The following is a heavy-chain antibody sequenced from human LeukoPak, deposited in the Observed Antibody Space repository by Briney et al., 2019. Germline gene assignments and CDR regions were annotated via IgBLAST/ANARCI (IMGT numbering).Heavy chain of an antibody. D-gene: IGHD6-13*01. Sequence: PSETLSLTCAVCGGSFSGYYWSWIRQPPGKGLEWIGETNHSGSTNYNPSLKSRVTISVDTSKNQFSLKLSSVTAADTAVYYCARVPAAGYYYYYYMDVWGKGTTVTVSS. CDR3: ARVPAAGYYYYYYMDV. CDR2: TNHSGST. V-gene: IGHV4-34*01. CDR1: GGSFSGYY. J-gene: IGHJ6*03.